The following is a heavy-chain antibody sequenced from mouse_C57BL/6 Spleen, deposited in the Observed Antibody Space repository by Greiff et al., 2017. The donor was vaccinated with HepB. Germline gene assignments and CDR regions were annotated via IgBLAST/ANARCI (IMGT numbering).Heavy chain of an antibody. D-gene: IGHD4-1*01. Sequence: DVMLVESGEGLVKPGGSLKLSCAASGFTFSSYAMSWVRQTPEKRLEWVAYISSGGDYIYYADTVKGRFTISRDNARNTLYLQMSSLKSEDTAMYYCTRDLELGRRAWFAYWGQGTLVTVSA. V-gene: IGHV5-9-1*02. CDR3: TRDLELGRRAWFAY. CDR1: GFTFSSYA. J-gene: IGHJ3*01. CDR2: ISSGGDYI.